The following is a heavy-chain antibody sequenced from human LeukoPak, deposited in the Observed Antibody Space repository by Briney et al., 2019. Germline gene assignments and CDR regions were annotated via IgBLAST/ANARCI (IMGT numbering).Heavy chain of an antibody. CDR3: ATGGDEYSSSSEYFQH. CDR2: IIPIFGTA. V-gene: IGHV1-69*13. D-gene: IGHD6-6*01. Sequence: SVKVSCKASGYTFTSYGISWVRQAPGQGLEWMGGIIPIFGTANYAQKFQGRVTITADESTSTAYMELSSLRSEDTAVYYCATGGDEYSSSSEYFQHWGQGTLVTVSS. J-gene: IGHJ1*01. CDR1: GYTFTSYG.